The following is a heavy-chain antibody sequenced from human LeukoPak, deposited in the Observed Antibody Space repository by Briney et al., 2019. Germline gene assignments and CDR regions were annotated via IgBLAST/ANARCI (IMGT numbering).Heavy chain of an antibody. CDR3: AKDLVVPAAMVCHY. CDR1: GFTFSSYG. V-gene: IGHV3-30*02. Sequence: PGGSLRLSCAASGFTFSSYGMHWARQAPGKGLEWVAFIRYDGSNKYYADSVKGRFTISRDNSKNTLYLQMNSLRAEDTAVYYCAKDLVVPAAMVCHYWGQGTLVTVSS. CDR2: IRYDGSNK. J-gene: IGHJ4*02. D-gene: IGHD2-2*01.